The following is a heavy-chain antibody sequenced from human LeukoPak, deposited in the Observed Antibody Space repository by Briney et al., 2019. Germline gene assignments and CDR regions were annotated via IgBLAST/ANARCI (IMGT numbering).Heavy chain of an antibody. J-gene: IGHJ3*01. Sequence: SETLSLTCIVSGGSISSDSYYWGWIRQPPGKGLEWIGSIYYSGSTYYNPSLKSRVTISVDTSKNQFSLKLRSVTAADTAVYYCPRGGALGGQGTMVTVSS. V-gene: IGHV4-39*07. CDR3: PRGGAL. CDR1: GGSISSDSYY. CDR2: IYYSGST.